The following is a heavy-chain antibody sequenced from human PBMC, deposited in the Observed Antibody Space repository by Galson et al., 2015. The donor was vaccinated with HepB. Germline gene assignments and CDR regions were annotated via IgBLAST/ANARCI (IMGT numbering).Heavy chain of an antibody. CDR1: GLIFSEHY. V-gene: IGHV3-72*01. CDR2: SRNKANSYTT. CDR3: ASDLDSTSR. Sequence: SLRLSCAASGLIFSEHYMDWVRQASGKGLEWVGRSRNKANSYTTEYAASVKGRFTISRDDSKKSLYLQMNSLRIEDTAVYYCASDLDSTSRWGQGTLVTVSS. D-gene: IGHD6-6*01. J-gene: IGHJ4*02.